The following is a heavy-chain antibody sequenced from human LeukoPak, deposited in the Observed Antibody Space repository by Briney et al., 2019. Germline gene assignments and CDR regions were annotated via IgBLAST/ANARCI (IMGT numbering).Heavy chain of an antibody. CDR1: GFTFSSYW. J-gene: IGHJ4*02. CDR2: IKQDGSEK. V-gene: IGHV3-7*01. Sequence: GGSLRLSCAASGFTFSSYWMSWVRQAPGKGLEWVANIKQDGSEKYYVDTVKGRFTISRDNAKNSLYLKMNSLRAEDTAVYYCARVGVGARFDYWGQGTLVTVSS. D-gene: IGHD1-26*01. CDR3: ARVGVGARFDY.